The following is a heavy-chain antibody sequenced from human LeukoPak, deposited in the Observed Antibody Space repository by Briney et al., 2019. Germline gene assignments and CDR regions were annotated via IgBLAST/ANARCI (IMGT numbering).Heavy chain of an antibody. CDR3: ARAITIPHSKSMDV. Sequence: GGSLRLSCAASGFIFSSYSMNWVRQAPGKGLEWVSYISSSSSTIYYADSVKGRFTISRDNAKNSLYLQMNSLRAEDTAVYYCARAITIPHSKSMDVWGQGTTVTVSS. CDR2: ISSSSSTI. CDR1: GFIFSSYS. J-gene: IGHJ6*02. V-gene: IGHV3-48*01. D-gene: IGHD3-3*01.